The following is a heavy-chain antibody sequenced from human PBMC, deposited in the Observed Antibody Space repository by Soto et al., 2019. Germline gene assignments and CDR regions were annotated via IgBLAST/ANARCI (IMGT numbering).Heavy chain of an antibody. D-gene: IGHD2-21*01. V-gene: IGHV1-69*13. CDR3: ARASVVDYFAKFKTHYYYFGMDV. CDR1: GGTFSSYA. J-gene: IGHJ6*02. CDR2: IIPIFGTA. Sequence: SVKVSCKASGGTFSSYAISWVRQAPGQGLEWMGGIIPIFGTANYAQKFQGRVTITADESTSTAYMELSSLRSEDTAVYYCARASVVDYFAKFKTHYYYFGMDVWGQGTTVTVYS.